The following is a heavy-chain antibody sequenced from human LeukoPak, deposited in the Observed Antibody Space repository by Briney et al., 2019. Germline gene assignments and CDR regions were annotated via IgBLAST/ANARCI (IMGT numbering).Heavy chain of an antibody. CDR3: ARSYLTRSPNYNWFDP. Sequence: PSETLSLTCTVSGGSISSSSYYWGWIRQPPGKGLEWIGSIYYSGSTYYNPSLKSRVTISVDTSKNQFSLKLSSVTAADTAVYYCARSYLTRSPNYNWFDPWGQGALVTVSS. J-gene: IGHJ5*02. V-gene: IGHV4-39*01. D-gene: IGHD1-1*01. CDR1: GGSISSSSYY. CDR2: IYYSGST.